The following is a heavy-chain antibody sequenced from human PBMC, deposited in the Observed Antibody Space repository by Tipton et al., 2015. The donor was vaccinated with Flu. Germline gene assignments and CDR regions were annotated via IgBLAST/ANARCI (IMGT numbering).Heavy chain of an antibody. CDR3: AKDGTRSVVLVAGYYFDS. V-gene: IGHV3-30*18. CDR1: AFTFSDYP. J-gene: IGHJ4*02. CDR2: ISYDGNNK. D-gene: IGHD2-15*01. Sequence: SLRLSCADSAFTFSDYPMHWVRQAPGKGLEWVALISYDGNNKYYADSVKGRFTISRDNSRKTLYLQMNSLRVEDTAVYYCAKDGTRSVVLVAGYYFDSWGQGTLVTVSS.